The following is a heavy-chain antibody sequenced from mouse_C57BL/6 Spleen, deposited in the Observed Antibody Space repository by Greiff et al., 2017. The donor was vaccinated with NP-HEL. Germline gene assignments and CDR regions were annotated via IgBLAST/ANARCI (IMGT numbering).Heavy chain of an antibody. D-gene: IGHD1-1*01. CDR1: GFTFSSYA. Sequence: EVKVVESGGGLVKPGGSLKLSCAASGFTFSSYAMSWVRQTPEKRLEWVATISDGGSYTYYPDNVKGRFTISRDNAKNNLYLQMSHLKSEDTAMYYCARGSSCFDYWGQGTTLTVSS. CDR3: ARGSSCFDY. CDR2: ISDGGSYT. J-gene: IGHJ2*01. V-gene: IGHV5-4*03.